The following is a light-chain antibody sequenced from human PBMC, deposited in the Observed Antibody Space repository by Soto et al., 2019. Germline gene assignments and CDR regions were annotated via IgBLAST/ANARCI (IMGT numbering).Light chain of an antibody. CDR3: QHYDNLRPLFT. Sequence: DIQMTQSPSSLSASVGDRVTFTCQASQDISNSLNWYQQRPGKAPKLLIYDASNLETGVPSRFSGSGSATDFTFTISSLQPEDIATYYCQHYDNLRPLFTFGPGTKVDL. V-gene: IGKV1-33*01. CDR2: DAS. J-gene: IGKJ3*01. CDR1: QDISNS.